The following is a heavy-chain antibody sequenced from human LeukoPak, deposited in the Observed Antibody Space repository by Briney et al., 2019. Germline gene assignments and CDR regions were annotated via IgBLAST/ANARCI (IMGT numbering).Heavy chain of an antibody. V-gene: IGHV1-24*01. J-gene: IGHJ4*02. CDR1: GYTLTELS. D-gene: IGHD3-10*01. CDR3: ATDGRITMVRGGQFDY. CDR2: FDPEDGET. Sequence: ASVKVSCKVSGYTLTELSMHWVRQAPGKGLEWMGGFDPEDGETIYAQKFQGRVTMTEDTSTDTAYMELSSLGSEDTAVYYCATDGRITMVRGGQFDYWGQGTLVTVSS.